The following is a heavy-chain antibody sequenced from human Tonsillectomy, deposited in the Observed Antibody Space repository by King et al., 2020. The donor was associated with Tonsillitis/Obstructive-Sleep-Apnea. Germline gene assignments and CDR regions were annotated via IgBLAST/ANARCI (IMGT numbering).Heavy chain of an antibody. Sequence: VQLQQWGAGLLKPSETLSLTCAVYGGSFSAYLWTWIRQPPGKGLEWIGEINHSGDANYNPSLKSRFTISIDTSKNQFSLKLNSVTAADAAVYYCARGYGTGTTYYFDYGAQGTLVTVSS. D-gene: IGHD1-1*01. V-gene: IGHV4-34*01. CDR2: INHSGDA. CDR1: GGSFSAYL. J-gene: IGHJ4*02. CDR3: ARGYGTGTTYYFDY.